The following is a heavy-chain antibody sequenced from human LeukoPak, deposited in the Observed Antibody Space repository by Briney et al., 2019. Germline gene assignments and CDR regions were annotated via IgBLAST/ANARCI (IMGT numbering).Heavy chain of an antibody. D-gene: IGHD3-22*01. CDR2: ISYDGSNK. CDR3: ARGHYDSSGYYYYYYYMDV. J-gene: IGHJ6*03. V-gene: IGHV3-30*04. Sequence: GGSLRLSCAASGFTFSSYAMHWVRQAPGKGLEWVAVISYDGSNKYYADSVKGRFTISRDNSKNTLYLQMNSLRAEDTAVYYCARGHYDSSGYYYYYYYMDVWGKGTTVTVSS. CDR1: GFTFSSYA.